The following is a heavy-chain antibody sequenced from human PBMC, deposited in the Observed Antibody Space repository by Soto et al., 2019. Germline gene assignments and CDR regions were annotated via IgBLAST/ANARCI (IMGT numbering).Heavy chain of an antibody. J-gene: IGHJ4*02. V-gene: IGHV1-69*01. Sequence: QVQLVQSGAEVKKPGSSVKVSCKASGGTFSSYAISWVRQAPGQGLEWMGGIITIFGTANYAQKFQGRVTITADESTSTAYMELSSLRSEDTAVYYCARSGAYYDCWSCHPNFDYWGQGTLVTVSS. CDR1: GGTFSSYA. CDR2: IITIFGTA. D-gene: IGHD3-3*01. CDR3: ARSGAYYDCWSCHPNFDY.